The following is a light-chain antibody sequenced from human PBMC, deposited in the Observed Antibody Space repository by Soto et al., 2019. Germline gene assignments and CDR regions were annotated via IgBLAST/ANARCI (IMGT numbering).Light chain of an antibody. Sequence: QSALTQPPSASGSPGQSVTISCTGTSGDVGGYNYVSWYQQHPGKAPKLMIYEVSKRPSGVPDRFSGSKSGNTASLTVSGLQAEDEADYYCSSYAGSNSYVFGTGIKVSV. V-gene: IGLV2-8*01. CDR1: SGDVGGYNY. CDR2: EVS. CDR3: SSYAGSNSYV. J-gene: IGLJ1*01.